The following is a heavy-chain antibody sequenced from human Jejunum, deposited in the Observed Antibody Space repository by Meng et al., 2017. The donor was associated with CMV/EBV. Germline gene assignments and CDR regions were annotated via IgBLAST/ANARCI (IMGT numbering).Heavy chain of an antibody. CDR1: GDSISGGNYH. Sequence: QVQLQESGPGRVKPSQTLSLTCTVSGDSISGGNYHWSWIRQPAGKGLEWVGRFYTRGSTHYNAALKGRVTVSVDTSKNQFSLQLTSVTDADTAVYYCARNEDGYFDYWGQGILVTVSS. V-gene: IGHV4-61*02. D-gene: IGHD1-1*01. CDR3: ARNEDGYFDY. CDR2: FYTRGST. J-gene: IGHJ4*02.